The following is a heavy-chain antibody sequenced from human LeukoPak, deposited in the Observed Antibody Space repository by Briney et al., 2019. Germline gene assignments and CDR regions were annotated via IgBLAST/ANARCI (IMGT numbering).Heavy chain of an antibody. D-gene: IGHD1-26*01. J-gene: IGHJ4*02. V-gene: IGHV3-30*04. CDR1: GFTFANYV. CDR3: TRDPILGAPDYFDY. Sequence: HPGGSLRLSCAASGFTFANYVTHWVRQAPGKGLEWVAVTSPDESLKFYGDSVKGRFTISRDNSKHTMYLQMNNLREEDTAVYYCTRDPILGAPDYFDYWGQGTLVTVSS. CDR2: TSPDESLK.